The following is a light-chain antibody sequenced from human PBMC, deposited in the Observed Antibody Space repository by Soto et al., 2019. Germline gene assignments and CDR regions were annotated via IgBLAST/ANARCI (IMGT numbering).Light chain of an antibody. J-gene: IGLJ1*01. CDR3: SSYTSSTTLDV. CDR1: SSDVGGYDF. CDR2: EVT. V-gene: IGLV2-14*01. Sequence: QSALTQPASVSGSPGQSITISCTGTSSDVGGYDFVSWYQQHPAKAPRLIISEVTNRPSGVSYRFSGSKSGNTASLTISGLQAEDEADYYCSSYTSSTTLDVFGSGTKLTVL.